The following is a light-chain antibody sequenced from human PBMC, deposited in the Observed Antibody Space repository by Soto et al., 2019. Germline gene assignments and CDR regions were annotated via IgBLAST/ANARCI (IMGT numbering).Light chain of an antibody. CDR1: QSVASNF. J-gene: IGKJ1*01. V-gene: IGKV3-20*01. CDR2: GAS. CDR3: QQYGSSPWT. Sequence: EIVLTQSPGTLSLSPGERATLSCRVSQSVASNFLAWYQQKPGQSPRLLIYGASSRATGLPDRFNGDGSGTHFTLTISRLEPEDFAVYYCQQYGSSPWTFGQGTKVEIK.